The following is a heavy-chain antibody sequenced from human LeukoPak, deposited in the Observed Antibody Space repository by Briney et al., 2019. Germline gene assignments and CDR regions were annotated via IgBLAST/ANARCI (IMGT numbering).Heavy chain of an antibody. V-gene: IGHV3-21*01. CDR3: ARGYDFWSGYYNGEDGMDV. CDR2: ISSSSSYI. Sequence: GRSLRLSCAASGFTFSSYGMHWVRQAPGKGLEWVSSISSSSSYIYYADSVKGRFIISRDNAKNSLYLQMNSLRAEDTAVYYCARGYDFWSGYYNGEDGMDVWGQGTTVTVSS. D-gene: IGHD3-3*01. J-gene: IGHJ6*02. CDR1: GFTFSSYG.